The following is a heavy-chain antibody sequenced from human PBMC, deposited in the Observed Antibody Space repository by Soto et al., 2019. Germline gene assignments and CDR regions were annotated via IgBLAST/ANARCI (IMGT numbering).Heavy chain of an antibody. D-gene: IGHD6-19*01. CDR1: GYTFSIYG. J-gene: IGHJ5*02. V-gene: IGHV1-18*01. CDR3: ARDRAIAVAGTGWFDP. Sequence: VSVNLYCKASGYTFSIYGISWVRQAPGQGLEWMGWISAYNGNTNYAQKLQGRVTMTTDTSTSTAYMELRSLRSDDTAVYYCARDRAIAVAGTGWFDPWGQGTLVTVSS. CDR2: ISAYNGNT.